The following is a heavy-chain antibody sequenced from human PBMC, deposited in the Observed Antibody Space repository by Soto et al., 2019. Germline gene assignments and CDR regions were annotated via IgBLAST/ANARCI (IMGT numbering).Heavy chain of an antibody. D-gene: IGHD6-19*01. V-gene: IGHV3-23*01. Sequence: EVQLLESGGGLVQPGGSLRLSCAASGFTFSSYAMSWVRQAPGKGLEWVSAISGSGGSRYYADSVKGRFTISRDNSKNTLYLQMNSLRAEDTAVYYCAKDVRIAVAYFDYWGQGTLVTVSS. CDR2: ISGSGGSR. CDR3: AKDVRIAVAYFDY. J-gene: IGHJ4*02. CDR1: GFTFSSYA.